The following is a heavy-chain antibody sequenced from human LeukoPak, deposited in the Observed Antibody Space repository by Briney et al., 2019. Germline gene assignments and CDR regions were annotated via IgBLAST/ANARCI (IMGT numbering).Heavy chain of an antibody. J-gene: IGHJ4*02. CDR1: GGSISSYY. Sequence: SETLSLTCTVSGGSISSYYWSWIRQPPGKGLEWIGYIYYSGSTNYNPSLKSRVTISVDTSKNQFSLKLSSVTAADTAVYYCAREIENYGDISHFDYWGQGTLVTVSS. CDR2: IYYSGST. D-gene: IGHD4-17*01. V-gene: IGHV4-59*12. CDR3: AREIENYGDISHFDY.